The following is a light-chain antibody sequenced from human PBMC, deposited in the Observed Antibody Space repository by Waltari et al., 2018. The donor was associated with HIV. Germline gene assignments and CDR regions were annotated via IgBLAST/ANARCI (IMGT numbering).Light chain of an antibody. J-gene: IGLJ2*01. Sequence: QSVLTQPPSASGTPGQRVTISCSGRRSNIELNPVSWYRQFPEMAPKLLIYSNNERPSGVPDRFSGSKSGTSASLVITGLRSEDEAEYHCAAWDDSLDGPVVFGGGTKLTVL. V-gene: IGLV1-44*01. CDR1: RSNIELNP. CDR2: SNN. CDR3: AAWDDSLDGPVV.